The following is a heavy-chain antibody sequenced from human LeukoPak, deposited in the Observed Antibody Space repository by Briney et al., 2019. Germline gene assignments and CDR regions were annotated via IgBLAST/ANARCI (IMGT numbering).Heavy chain of an antibody. CDR2: IIPIFGTA. CDR1: GGTFSSFA. D-gene: IGHD6-19*01. J-gene: IGHJ4*02. V-gene: IGHV1-69*13. Sequence: GASVKVSCKASGGTFSSFAISWVRQAPGQGLEWMGGIIPIFGTANYAQKFQGRVTITADESTSTAYMELSSLRSGDTAVYYCAKSFSSGWFYYFDYWGQGTLVTVSS. CDR3: AKSFSSGWFYYFDY.